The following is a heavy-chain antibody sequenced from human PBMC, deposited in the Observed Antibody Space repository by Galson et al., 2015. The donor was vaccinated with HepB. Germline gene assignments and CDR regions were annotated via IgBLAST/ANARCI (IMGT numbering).Heavy chain of an antibody. CDR3: ARGGAAAGTHYFDY. CDR1: GGPISSYY. J-gene: IGHJ4*02. D-gene: IGHD6-13*01. CDR2: IYYSGST. V-gene: IGHV4-59*01. Sequence: ETLSLTCTVSGGPISSYYWSWIRQPPGKGLEWIGYIYYSGSTNYNPSLKSRVTISVDTSKNQFSLKLSSVTAADTAVYYCARGGAAAGTHYFDYWGQGTLVTVSS.